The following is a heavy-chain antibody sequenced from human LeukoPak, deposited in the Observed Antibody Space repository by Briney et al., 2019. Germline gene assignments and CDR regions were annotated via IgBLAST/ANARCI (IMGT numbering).Heavy chain of an antibody. V-gene: IGHV4-39*07. CDR2: IYYSGST. D-gene: IGHD6-13*01. CDR1: GGSISSSSYY. CDR3: AREDGVAAAGTDHLPHFDP. Sequence: SETLSLTCTVSGGSISSSSYYWGWIRQPPGKGLEWIGSIYYSGSTYYNPSLKSRVTISVDTSKNQFSLKLSSVTAADTAVYYCAREDGVAAAGTDHLPHFDPWGQGTLVTVSS. J-gene: IGHJ5*02.